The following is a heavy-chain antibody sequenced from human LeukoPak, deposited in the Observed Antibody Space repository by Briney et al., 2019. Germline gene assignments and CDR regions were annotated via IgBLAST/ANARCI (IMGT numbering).Heavy chain of an antibody. Sequence: KPGGSLRLSCAASGFTFSKAWMNWVRQAPGKGLEWVGRIKSKTDGETRDYAAPVKGRFTISRDDSKNTLYLQMNSLKTEDTAVYYCTYYYDSSRDRPYFDYWGEGTLVTVSS. CDR1: GFTFSKAW. V-gene: IGHV3-15*01. J-gene: IGHJ4*02. CDR2: IKSKTDGETR. CDR3: TYYYDSSRDRPYFDY. D-gene: IGHD3-22*01.